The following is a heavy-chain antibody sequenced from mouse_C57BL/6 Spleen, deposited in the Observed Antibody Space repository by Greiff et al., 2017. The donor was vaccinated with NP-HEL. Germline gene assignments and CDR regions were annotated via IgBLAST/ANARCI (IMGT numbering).Heavy chain of an antibody. CDR3: ARKEVYYDYDGGTWFAY. Sequence: VQLQQPGTELVKPGASVKLSCKASGYTFTSYWMHWVKQRPGQGLEWIGNINPSNGGTNYNEKFKSKATLTVDKSSSTAYMQLSSLTSEDSAVYYCARKEVYYDYDGGTWFAYWGQGTLVTVSA. CDR1: GYTFTSYW. J-gene: IGHJ3*01. CDR2: INPSNGGT. D-gene: IGHD2-4*01. V-gene: IGHV1-53*01.